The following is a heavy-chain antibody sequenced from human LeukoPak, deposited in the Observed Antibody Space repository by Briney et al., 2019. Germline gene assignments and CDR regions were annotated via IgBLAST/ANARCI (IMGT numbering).Heavy chain of an antibody. D-gene: IGHD2-15*01. CDR3: ARHGCSSYICHFDY. V-gene: IGHV4-39*01. CDR2: IFYSGST. J-gene: IGHJ4*02. Sequence: PSETLSLTCTVSGGSISSSSYYWGWIRQPPGKGLEWIGSIFYSGSTSYNPSLKGRVTLSVDTSKNHFSLKLSSVTAADTAVYYCARHGCSSYICHFDYWGLGTLVTVSS. CDR1: GGSISSSSYY.